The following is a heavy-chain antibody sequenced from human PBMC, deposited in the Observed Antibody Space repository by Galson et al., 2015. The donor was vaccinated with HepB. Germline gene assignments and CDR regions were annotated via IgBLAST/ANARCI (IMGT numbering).Heavy chain of an antibody. CDR2: IYHSGTT. Sequence: LSLTCGVSGGSISSRNWWSWVRQPPGKGLEWIGEIYHSGTTNYNPSLKSRVTISIDKSKNQFSLKLTSVTAADTAVYYSANLGYCGTDDCHRVYWGQGTLVTVSS. CDR1: GGSISSRNW. V-gene: IGHV4-4*02. CDR3: ANLGYCGTDDCHRVY. J-gene: IGHJ4*02. D-gene: IGHD2-2*01.